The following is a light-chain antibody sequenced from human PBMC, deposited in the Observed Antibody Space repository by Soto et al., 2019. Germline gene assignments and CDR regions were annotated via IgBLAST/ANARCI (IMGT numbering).Light chain of an antibody. CDR3: LQDYNYS. V-gene: IGKV1-6*01. Sequence: AIQMTQSPSSLSASVGDRVTITCRASQDIRNDLDWYQQKPGKAPKLLIYAASSLQSGVSSRFSGSGSGTDFTLTISSLQPEDFATYYCLQDYNYSFGQGTKVEIK. J-gene: IGKJ1*01. CDR1: QDIRND. CDR2: AAS.